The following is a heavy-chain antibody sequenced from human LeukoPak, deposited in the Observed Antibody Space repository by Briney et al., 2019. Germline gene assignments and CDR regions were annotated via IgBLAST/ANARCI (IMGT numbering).Heavy chain of an antibody. D-gene: IGHD6-19*01. CDR3: ARIEGWSGHSWFDP. CDR1: GGSMSGYY. CDR2: VYYSGST. J-gene: IGHJ5*02. V-gene: IGHV4-59*08. Sequence: SETLSLTCIVSGGSMSGYYWSWIRQTPGKGLEWIGYVYYSGSTNYNPSLKSRVTMTVDTSKNQLSLRLSSVTAADTAVYYCARIEGWSGHSWFDPWGQGTLVTVSS.